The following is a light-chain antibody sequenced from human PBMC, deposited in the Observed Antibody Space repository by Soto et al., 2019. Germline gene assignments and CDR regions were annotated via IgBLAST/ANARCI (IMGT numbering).Light chain of an antibody. Sequence: QSVLTQPPSASGSPGQSVTISCTGTTTDVGGYKYVSWYLQHPGKAPKLIIYQVNRRPSGVPSRVSGSVSGNTASLTVSGRQAEDEAEYYCASYAGNNTFVFGTGTKLTVL. CDR1: TTDVGGYKY. J-gene: IGLJ1*01. V-gene: IGLV2-8*01. CDR3: ASYAGNNTFV. CDR2: QVN.